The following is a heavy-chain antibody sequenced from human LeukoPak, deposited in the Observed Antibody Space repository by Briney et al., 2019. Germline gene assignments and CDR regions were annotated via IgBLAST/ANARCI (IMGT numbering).Heavy chain of an antibody. V-gene: IGHV3-23*01. CDR2: ISGSGGST. CDR1: GFTFSSYA. J-gene: IGHJ4*02. CDR3: ARDRNYYDSSGYHRVDY. D-gene: IGHD3-22*01. Sequence: GGSLRLSCAASGFTFSSYAMSWVRQAPGKGLEWVSAISGSGGSTYYADSVKGRFTISRDNAKNSLYLQMNSLRAEGTAVYYCARDRNYYDSSGYHRVDYWGQGTLVTVSS.